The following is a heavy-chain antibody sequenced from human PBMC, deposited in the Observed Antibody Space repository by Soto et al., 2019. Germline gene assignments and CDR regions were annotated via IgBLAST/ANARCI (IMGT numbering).Heavy chain of an antibody. CDR3: ASGVPGIAVAGTGVDY. V-gene: IGHV4-4*02. J-gene: IGHJ4*02. Sequence: SETLSLTCAVSGGSISSSNWWSWVRQPPGKGLEWIGEIYHSGSTKNNPSLKSRVTISVDKSKNQFSLKLRSVTAADTAVYYCASGVPGIAVAGTGVDYWGQGTLVTVSS. CDR2: IYHSGST. D-gene: IGHD6-19*01. CDR1: GGSISSSNW.